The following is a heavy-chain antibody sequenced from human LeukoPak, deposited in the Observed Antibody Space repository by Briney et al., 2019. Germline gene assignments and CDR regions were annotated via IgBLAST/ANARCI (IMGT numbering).Heavy chain of an antibody. CDR3: AKALVSSVVYYYMDV. J-gene: IGHJ6*03. D-gene: IGHD6-6*01. V-gene: IGHV3-23*01. CDR2: ISGSGGST. Sequence: GGSLRLSCAASGFTFSSYAMSWVRQAPGKGLEWVSAISGSGGSTYYADSVKGRFTISRDNSKSTLYLQMNSLRAEDTAVYYCAKALVSSVVYYYMDVWGKGTTVTVSS. CDR1: GFTFSSYA.